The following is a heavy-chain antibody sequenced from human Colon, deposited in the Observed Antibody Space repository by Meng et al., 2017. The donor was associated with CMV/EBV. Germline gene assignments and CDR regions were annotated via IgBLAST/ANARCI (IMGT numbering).Heavy chain of an antibody. J-gene: IGHJ4*02. CDR3: AKAFWDDASGGGVDPFDY. D-gene: IGHD6-19*01. Sequence: FSFSSEAMSWVRQAPATGLEWVSAIRGSNTYYADSVKGHFTISRDNSKNTLFLQMNSLRVEDSAIYYCAKAFWDDASGGGVDPFDYWGPGTLVTVSS. CDR2: IRGSNT. V-gene: IGHV3-23*01. CDR1: FSFSSEA.